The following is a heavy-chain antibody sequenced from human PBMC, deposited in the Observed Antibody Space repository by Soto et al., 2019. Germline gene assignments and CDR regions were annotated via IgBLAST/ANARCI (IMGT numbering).Heavy chain of an antibody. Sequence: EVQLLESGGDLVQVGGSLRLSCAASGFTFSSYAMSWVRQAPGKGLEWISAVSGSGGTTYYVDSVKGRFTISRDNSKNTLYLQMSGRRAEVTAVYYCANPRSSQVNYYTMDVWVQGTTVIVSS. J-gene: IGHJ6*02. D-gene: IGHD3-22*01. CDR1: GFTFSSYA. CDR3: ANPRSSQVNYYTMDV. CDR2: VSGSGGTT. V-gene: IGHV3-23*01.